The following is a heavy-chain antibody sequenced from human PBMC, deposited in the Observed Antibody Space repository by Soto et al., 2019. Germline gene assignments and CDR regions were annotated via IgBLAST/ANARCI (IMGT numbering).Heavy chain of an antibody. Sequence: QLQLQESGPGLVKPSETLSLTCTVSGGSISSSSYYWGWIRQPPGKGLEWIGSIYYSGSTYYNPSLKSRVNIFLDTSQDQCSPKLSPVTGADTAVDFWLGSPDPYSSSINPDYWVQGTLVTVSS. J-gene: IGHJ4*02. CDR2: IYYSGST. V-gene: IGHV4-39*01. D-gene: IGHD6-13*01. CDR1: GGSISSSSYY. CDR3: LGSPDPYSSSINPDY.